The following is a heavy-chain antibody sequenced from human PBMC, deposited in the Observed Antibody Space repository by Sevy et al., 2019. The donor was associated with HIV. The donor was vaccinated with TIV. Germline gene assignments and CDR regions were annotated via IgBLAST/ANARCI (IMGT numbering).Heavy chain of an antibody. CDR2: IRYDGSNK. V-gene: IGHV3-30*02. D-gene: IGHD2-8*01. CDR1: GFTFSTYD. CDR3: ARGRKTTQEWLEELDYYYGMDV. Sequence: GGSLRLSCAASGFTFSTYDMHWVRQAPGKGLEWVAYIRYDGSNKYYGDSVRGRFTIPRDKPKSRLYVQLNSLRAEYTAVYYCARGRKTTQEWLEELDYYYGMDVWGQGTSVTVSS. J-gene: IGHJ6*02.